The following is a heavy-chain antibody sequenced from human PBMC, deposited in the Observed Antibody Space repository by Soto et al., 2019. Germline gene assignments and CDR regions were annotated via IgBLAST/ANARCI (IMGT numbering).Heavy chain of an antibody. CDR3: TRGRGSAAEWGMGIKQ. V-gene: IGHV3-33*08. D-gene: IGHD3-10*01. Sequence: QERLVESGGGVVQPGRSLRLSCAVSGFTFSDYAMHWVRQAPGKGLEWVALIWHDGLNEFYADSVRGRFTISRDISNNQLYLQRNSLRTEDTKVYAWTRGRGSAAEWGMGIKQWGQGILVTFSS. CDR2: IWHDGLNE. CDR1: GFTFSDYA. J-gene: IGHJ4*02.